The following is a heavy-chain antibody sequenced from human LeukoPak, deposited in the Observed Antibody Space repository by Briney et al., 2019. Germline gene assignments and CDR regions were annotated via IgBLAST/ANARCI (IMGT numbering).Heavy chain of an antibody. Sequence: SETLSLTCTVSGGSITSSSYYWGWIRQPPGKGLEWIGSIYYSGSTYYNPSLKSRVTISVDTSKNQFSLKLSSVTAADTAVYYCASIDGYNSHFDYWGQGTLVTVSS. CDR2: IYYSGST. J-gene: IGHJ4*02. CDR1: GGSITSSSYY. V-gene: IGHV4-39*01. D-gene: IGHD5-24*01. CDR3: ASIDGYNSHFDY.